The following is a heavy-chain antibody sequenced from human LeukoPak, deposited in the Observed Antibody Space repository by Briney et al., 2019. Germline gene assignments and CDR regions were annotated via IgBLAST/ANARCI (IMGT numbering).Heavy chain of an antibody. V-gene: IGHV4-34*01. CDR2: INHSGST. J-gene: IGHJ3*02. CDR3: ARGPYSGSYHDAFDI. Sequence: SETLSLTCAVYGGSFSGYYWSWIRQPPGKGLEWIGEINHSGSTNYNPSLKSRVTISVDTSKNQFSLKLSSVTAADTAVYYCARGPYSGSYHDAFDIWGQGTMVTVSS. CDR1: GGSFSGYY. D-gene: IGHD1-26*01.